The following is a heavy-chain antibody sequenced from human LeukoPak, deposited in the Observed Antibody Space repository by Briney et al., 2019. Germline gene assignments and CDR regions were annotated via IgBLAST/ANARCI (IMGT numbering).Heavy chain of an antibody. Sequence: SETLSLTCAVYGGSFSAYYWSWIRQPPGKGLEWIGEVNHSGITNYNPSLKSRVTISVDSSKNQFSLKLNSVTAADTAVYYCARHPTRKRISSGWTQIGGFDRWGQGILLTVSS. D-gene: IGHD6-19*01. CDR1: GGSFSAYY. V-gene: IGHV4-34*01. CDR2: VNHSGIT. CDR3: ARHPTRKRISSGWTQIGGFDR. J-gene: IGHJ4*02.